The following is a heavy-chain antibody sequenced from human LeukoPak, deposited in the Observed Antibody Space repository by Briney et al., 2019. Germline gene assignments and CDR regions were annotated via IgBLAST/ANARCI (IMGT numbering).Heavy chain of an antibody. CDR2: ISYDGSNK. D-gene: IGHD6-13*01. CDR1: GFTFSSYA. V-gene: IGHV3-30-3*01. Sequence: GGSLRLSCAASGFTFSSYAMHWVRLAPGKGLEWVAVISYDGSNKYYADSVKGRFTISRDNSKNTLYLQMNSLRAEDTAVYYCARDKGIAATWRNWFDPWGQGTLVTVSS. CDR3: ARDKGIAATWRNWFDP. J-gene: IGHJ5*02.